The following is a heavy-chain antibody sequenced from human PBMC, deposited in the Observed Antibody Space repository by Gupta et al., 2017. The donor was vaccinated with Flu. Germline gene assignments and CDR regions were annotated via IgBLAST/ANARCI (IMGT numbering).Heavy chain of an antibody. CDR3: ARDADHGGYWGVGWYFDL. D-gene: IGHD2-21*02. V-gene: IGHV3-33*01. CDR1: GFTFSSYG. CDR2: IWFDGNNK. J-gene: IGHJ2*01. Sequence: QVQLVESGGGVVQPGRSLRLSCAASGFTFSSYGMHWVRQAPGKGLEWVTVIWFDGNNKYYADSVRGRVTISRDNSKNTLYLQMNSLTAEDTAVYYCARDADHGGYWGVGWYFDLWGRGTLVTVSS.